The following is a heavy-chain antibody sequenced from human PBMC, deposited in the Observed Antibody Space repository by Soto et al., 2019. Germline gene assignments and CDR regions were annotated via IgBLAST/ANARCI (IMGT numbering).Heavy chain of an antibody. D-gene: IGHD3-3*01. Sequence: QVPLVQSGAEVKKPGASVKVSCKASGYTFTSYGISWVRQAPGQGLEWMGWISAYNGNTNYAQKLQGRVTMTTDTSTSTAYMELRSLRSDDTAVYYCARVRNDFWSGYFHYYYYGMDVWGQGTTVTVSS. J-gene: IGHJ6*02. V-gene: IGHV1-18*01. CDR2: ISAYNGNT. CDR3: ARVRNDFWSGYFHYYYYGMDV. CDR1: GYTFTSYG.